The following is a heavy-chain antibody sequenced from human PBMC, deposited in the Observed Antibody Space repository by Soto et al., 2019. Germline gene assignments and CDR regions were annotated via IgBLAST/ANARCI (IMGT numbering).Heavy chain of an antibody. CDR3: ARTRSCESGWYCSSQVC. Sequence: EVQLVQSGAEVKKPGESLKISCKGSGYSFTSYWIGWVRQMPGKGLEWMGIIYPGDSDTRYSPSFQGQVTISADKSISTACLPWRSLKASDTAMDYGARTRSCESGWYCSSQVCWCQGDLVTVSS. J-gene: IGHJ4*02. V-gene: IGHV5-51*03. CDR1: GYSFTSYW. CDR2: IYPGDSDT. D-gene: IGHD6-19*01.